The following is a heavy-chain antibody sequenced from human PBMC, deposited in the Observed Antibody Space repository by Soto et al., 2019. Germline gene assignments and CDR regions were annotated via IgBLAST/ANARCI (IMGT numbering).Heavy chain of an antibody. Sequence: SETLSLTCAVYGGSFSGYYWSWLRQPPGKGLEWIGEINHSGSTNYNPSLKSRVTISVDTSKNQFSLKLSSVTAADTAVDYCARVGYYDFWSGYYFHYYYGMDVGGQGTTVTVSS. CDR3: ARVGYYDFWSGYYFHYYYGMDV. CDR1: GGSFSGYY. J-gene: IGHJ6*02. D-gene: IGHD3-3*01. V-gene: IGHV4-34*01. CDR2: INHSGST.